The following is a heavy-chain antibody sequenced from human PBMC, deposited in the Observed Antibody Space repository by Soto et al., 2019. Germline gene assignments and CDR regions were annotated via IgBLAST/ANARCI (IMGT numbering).Heavy chain of an antibody. CDR1: GYTFTGYA. D-gene: IGHD6-19*01. Sequence: QVQLVQSGAEEKKPGASVKVSCKASGYTFTGYAMHWVRQAPGQRLEWMGWINAGNGNTKYSQQFQGRVTITRDTSASTAYRELSSLRSEDTAVYFCARAVAVPADFDYWGQGTLVTVSS. V-gene: IGHV1-3*05. J-gene: IGHJ4*02. CDR2: INAGNGNT. CDR3: ARAVAVPADFDY.